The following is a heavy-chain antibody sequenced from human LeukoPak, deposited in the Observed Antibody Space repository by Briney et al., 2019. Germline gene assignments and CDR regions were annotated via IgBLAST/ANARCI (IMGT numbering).Heavy chain of an antibody. Sequence: SETLALPCTVSGGSISSSSYYWGGIRQPPGKGLEWIGGIYYSGSTYYNPSLKSRVTISVDTSKNQFSMKLSSVTAADTAVYYCARHSVVPAALSSFDYWGQGTLVTVSS. J-gene: IGHJ4*02. D-gene: IGHD2-2*01. CDR1: GGSISSSSYY. V-gene: IGHV4-39*01. CDR2: IYYSGST. CDR3: ARHSVVPAALSSFDY.